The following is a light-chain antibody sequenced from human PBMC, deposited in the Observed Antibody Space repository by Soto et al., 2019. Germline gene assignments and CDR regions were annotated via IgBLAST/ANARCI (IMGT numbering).Light chain of an antibody. Sequence: AIQLTQSPSSLSASVGDRVTITCRASQGISSALAWYQQKPGKAPKLLIYDASSLESGVPSRFSGSGSGTDFTLTISSPQPEDFATYYCQQFNNYPVTFGQGTRLEIK. CDR1: QGISSA. CDR2: DAS. J-gene: IGKJ5*01. CDR3: QQFNNYPVT. V-gene: IGKV1D-13*01.